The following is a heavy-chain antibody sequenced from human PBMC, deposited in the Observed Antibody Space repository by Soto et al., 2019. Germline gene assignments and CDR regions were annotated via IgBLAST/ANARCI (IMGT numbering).Heavy chain of an antibody. J-gene: IGHJ4*02. D-gene: IGHD3-9*01. CDR3: AKDGRDYDILTGYDAFDY. CDR2: IYWNSARI. CDR1: AFNIPDRA. V-gene: IGHV3-9*01. Sequence: TGGSLRLSCVGSAFNIPDRAMHWVRQATGKGLEWVSGIYWNSARIDYADSVKGRFTISRDNSKNTLYLQMNSLRAEDTAVFYFAKDGRDYDILTGYDAFDYWGQGTLVTVSS.